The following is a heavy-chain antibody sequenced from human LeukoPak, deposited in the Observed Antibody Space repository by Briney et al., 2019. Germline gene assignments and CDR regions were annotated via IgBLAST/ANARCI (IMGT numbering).Heavy chain of an antibody. Sequence: GGSLRLSCVASGFTFSSYSMNWVRQAPGKGLEWVSSISSSSSYIYYADSVKGRFTISRDNAKNSLYLQMNSLRAEDTAVYYCARDRGRGYSYGYKTGTDYWGQGTLVTVSS. D-gene: IGHD5-18*01. CDR3: ARDRGRGYSYGYKTGTDY. CDR2: ISSSSSYI. J-gene: IGHJ4*02. V-gene: IGHV3-21*01. CDR1: GFTFSSYS.